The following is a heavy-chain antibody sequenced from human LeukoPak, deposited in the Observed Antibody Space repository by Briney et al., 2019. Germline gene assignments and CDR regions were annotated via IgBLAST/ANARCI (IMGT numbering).Heavy chain of an antibody. J-gene: IGHJ3*02. CDR3: ARGFLTMVRGVDAFDI. D-gene: IGHD3-10*01. CDR2: IYYSGST. CDR1: GGSISSYY. Sequence: PSETLSLTCTVSGGSISSYYWSWIRQPPGKGLEWIGYIYYSGSTNYNPSLKSRVTISVDTSKNQFSLKLSSVTAADTAVYYCARGFLTMVRGVDAFDIWGQGTMVTVSS. V-gene: IGHV4-59*01.